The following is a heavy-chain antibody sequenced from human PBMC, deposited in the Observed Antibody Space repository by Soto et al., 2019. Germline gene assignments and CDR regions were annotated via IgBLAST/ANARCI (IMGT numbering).Heavy chain of an antibody. V-gene: IGHV1-3*01. Sequence: QVQVVQSGAEVRKPGASVKLSCRSSGYIFSTHAMHWVRQAPGQRLEWMGWINGGNGDTKYSQKFLGRVTITRDKSASTAYMELSSLTSEDTAVYFCERGRYVHGDYVIYYYHMDVWGTGTTVTVSS. CDR1: GYIFSTHA. CDR2: INGGNGDT. J-gene: IGHJ6*03. D-gene: IGHD4-17*01. CDR3: ERGRYVHGDYVIYYYHMDV.